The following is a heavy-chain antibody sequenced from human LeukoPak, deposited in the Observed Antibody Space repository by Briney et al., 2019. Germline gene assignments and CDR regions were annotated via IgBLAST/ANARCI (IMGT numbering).Heavy chain of an antibody. CDR2: IKQDGTEK. CDR3: AKLAKYFYGSETYYFFEH. J-gene: IGHJ4*02. CDR1: GFSFTTYW. Sequence: GGSLRLSCGASGFSFTTYWMGWVRQAPGKGLGWVANIKQDGTEKYYVDSVKGRFTISRDNAKNSLYLQMNSLRVEDTAVYYCAKLAKYFYGSETYYFFEHWGQGTPVTASS. V-gene: IGHV3-7*01. D-gene: IGHD3-10*01.